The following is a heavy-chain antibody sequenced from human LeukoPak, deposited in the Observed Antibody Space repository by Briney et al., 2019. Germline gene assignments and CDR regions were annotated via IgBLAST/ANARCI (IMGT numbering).Heavy chain of an antibody. Sequence: SVKVSCKASGYTFTSYAISWVRQAPGQGLEWMGGIIPIFGTANYAQKFQGRVTITADESTSTAYMELSSLRSEDTAVYYCASPGSSGYSSGWYYFDYWGQGTLVTVSS. CDR1: GYTFTSYA. CDR2: IIPIFGTA. J-gene: IGHJ4*02. CDR3: ASPGSSGYSSGWYYFDY. D-gene: IGHD6-19*01. V-gene: IGHV1-69*13.